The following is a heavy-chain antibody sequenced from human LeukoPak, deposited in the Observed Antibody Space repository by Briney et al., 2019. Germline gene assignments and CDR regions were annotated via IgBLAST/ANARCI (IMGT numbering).Heavy chain of an antibody. CDR3: ARAAVTTLDAFDI. CDR1: GYSFADYY. V-gene: IGHV1-2*02. CDR2: INPNSGGT. Sequence: VASVKVSCKASGYSFADYYMHWVRQAPGQGLEGMGWINPNSGGTNYAQMFQGRVTMTRDTSISTAYMELSRLRSDDTAVYYCARAAVTTLDAFDIWGQGTMVTVSS. J-gene: IGHJ3*02. D-gene: IGHD4-17*01.